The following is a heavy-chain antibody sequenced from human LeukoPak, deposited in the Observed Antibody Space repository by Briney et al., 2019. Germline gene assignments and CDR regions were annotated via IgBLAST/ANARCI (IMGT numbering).Heavy chain of an antibody. J-gene: IGHJ4*02. CDR1: GSTFGDYA. CDR3: TRAGGSGFSFDY. Sequence: PGGSLRLSCTVSGSTFGDYAMTWLRQAPGRGLEWVGFIRSNTYDGTPEYAASVKGRFTISRDDSKSIAYLQMNSLKTEDTAVYYCTRAGGSGFSFDYWGQGTLVTVSS. V-gene: IGHV3-49*03. CDR2: IRSNTYDGTP. D-gene: IGHD3-10*01.